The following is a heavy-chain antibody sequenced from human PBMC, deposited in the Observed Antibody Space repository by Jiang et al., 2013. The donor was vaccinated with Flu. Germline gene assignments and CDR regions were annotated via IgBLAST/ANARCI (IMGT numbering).Heavy chain of an antibody. V-gene: IGHV1-46*01. CDR3: ARDANPKYYDFWSGYAHFDY. CDR1: GYTFTSYY. CDR2: INPSGGST. J-gene: IGHJ4*02. D-gene: IGHD3-3*01. Sequence: GAEVKKPGASVKVSCKASGYTFTSYYMHWVRQAPGQGLEWMGIINPSGGSTSYAQKFQGRVTMTRDTSTSTVYMELSSLRSEDTAVYYCARDANPKYYDFWSGYAHFDYWGQGTLVTVSS.